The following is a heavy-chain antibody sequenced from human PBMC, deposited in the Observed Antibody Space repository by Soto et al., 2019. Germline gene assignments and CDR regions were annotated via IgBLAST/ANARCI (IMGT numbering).Heavy chain of an antibody. J-gene: IGHJ6*01. CDR1: GFTFSSYG. V-gene: IGHV3-30*18. Sequence: QVQLVESGGGVVQPGRSLRLSCAASGFTFSSYGMHWVRQAPGKGLEWVAVISYDGSNKYYADSVKGRFTISRDNSKNTLYLQMNSLRAEDTAVYYCAKELSQWLVRYYYYGMDVW. CDR2: ISYDGSNK. D-gene: IGHD6-19*01. CDR3: AKELSQWLVRYYYYGMDV.